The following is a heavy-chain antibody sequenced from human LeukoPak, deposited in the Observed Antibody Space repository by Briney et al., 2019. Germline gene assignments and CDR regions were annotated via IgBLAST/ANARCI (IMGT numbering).Heavy chain of an antibody. D-gene: IGHD3-10*01. CDR2: IYYGGST. CDR1: GGSISSSYY. CDR3: ARHGNHYYGSGGFDY. J-gene: IGHJ4*02. V-gene: IGHV4-39*01. Sequence: SETLSLTCTVSGGSISSSYYWGWIRQPPGKGLDWIGSIYYGGSTYYNPSLRSRVTTSVDMSKNQFSLKLTSVTAADTAVYYCARHGNHYYGSGGFDYWGQGTLVTVSS.